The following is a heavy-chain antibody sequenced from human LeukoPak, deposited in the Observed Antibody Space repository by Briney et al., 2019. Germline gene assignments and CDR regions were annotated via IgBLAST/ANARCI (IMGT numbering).Heavy chain of an antibody. Sequence: PGGSLRLSCAASGFTFSSYAMSWVRQAPGKGLEWVSAISGSGGSTYYADSVKGRFTISGDNSKNTLYLQMNSLRAEDTAVYYCAKLDSGGYYYDAFDIWGQGTMVTVSS. J-gene: IGHJ3*02. CDR1: GFTFSSYA. CDR3: AKLDSGGYYYDAFDI. CDR2: ISGSGGST. V-gene: IGHV3-23*01. D-gene: IGHD3-22*01.